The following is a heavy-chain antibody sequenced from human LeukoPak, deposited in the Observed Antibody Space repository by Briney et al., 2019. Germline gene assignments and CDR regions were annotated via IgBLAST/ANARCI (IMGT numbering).Heavy chain of an antibody. V-gene: IGHV1-24*01. Sequence: ASVRVSCKVSGYSVTELSMQWVRQAPAKGLECLGGFDPEEAKMVYAQKFQGRVTMTEDTSTDTAYMELRGLTSEDTAVYYCATRSGDFWSGYVDWGQGTLVAVSS. J-gene: IGHJ4*02. CDR1: GYSVTELS. CDR2: FDPEEAKM. CDR3: ATRSGDFWSGYVD. D-gene: IGHD3-3*01.